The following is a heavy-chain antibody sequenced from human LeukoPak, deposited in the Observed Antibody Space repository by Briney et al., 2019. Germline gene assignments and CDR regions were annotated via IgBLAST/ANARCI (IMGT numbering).Heavy chain of an antibody. V-gene: IGHV4-4*02. D-gene: IGHD3-22*01. CDR3: TREGYGEGYGSSGYYLDY. CDR1: GGSISSSNW. J-gene: IGHJ4*02. CDR2: IYHSGST. Sequence: PSETLSLTCTVSGGSISSSNWWSWVRQPPGKGLEWIGEIYHSGSTNYNPSLKSRVTISVDKSKNQVSLKLSSVTVADTAFYYCTREGYGEGYGSSGYYLDYWGQGTLVTVSS.